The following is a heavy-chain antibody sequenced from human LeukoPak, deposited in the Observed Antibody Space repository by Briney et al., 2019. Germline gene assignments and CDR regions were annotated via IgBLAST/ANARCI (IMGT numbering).Heavy chain of an antibody. CDR1: GFTFSSYE. Sequence: GGSLRLSCAASGFTFSSYEMNWVRQAPGKGLEWVSYISSSGSTIYYADSVKGRLTISRDNAKNSLYLQMNSLRAEDTAVYYCAREHYYYGSGSYNWFDPWGQGTLVTVSS. J-gene: IGHJ5*02. CDR3: AREHYYYGSGSYNWFDP. CDR2: ISSSGSTI. V-gene: IGHV3-48*03. D-gene: IGHD3-10*01.